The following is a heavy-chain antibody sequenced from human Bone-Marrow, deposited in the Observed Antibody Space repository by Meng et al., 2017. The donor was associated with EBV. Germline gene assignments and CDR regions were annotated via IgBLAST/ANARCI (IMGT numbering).Heavy chain of an antibody. D-gene: IGHD2-2*01. V-gene: IGHV4-4*02. CDR1: GGAISSSNW. J-gene: IGHJ4*02. CDR2: IYHSGST. Sequence: VHSQALGPDLLTPSVTLSLTVAVSGGAISSSNWWSWVLQPPGKGLEWIGEIYHSGSTNYNPSLKSRVTISVDKSKNQFSLKLSSVTAADTAVYYCARIRVPAALDYWGQGTLVTVSS. CDR3: ARIRVPAALDY.